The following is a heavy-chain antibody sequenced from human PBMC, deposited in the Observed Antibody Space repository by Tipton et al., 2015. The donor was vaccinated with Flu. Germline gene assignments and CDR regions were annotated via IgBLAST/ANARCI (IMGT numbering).Heavy chain of an antibody. J-gene: IGHJ4*02. CDR1: GGSISSSSYY. Sequence: TLSLTCTVSGGSISSSSYYWGWIRQPPGKGLEWIGSIYYSGSTYYNPSLKSRVTISVDTSKNQFSLKLSSVTAADTAVYYCARKFRIRAYYDFWSGYYTDRGGFDYWGQGTLVTVSS. V-gene: IGHV4-39*01. CDR2: IYYSGST. CDR3: ARKFRIRAYYDFWSGYYTDRGGFDY. D-gene: IGHD3-3*01.